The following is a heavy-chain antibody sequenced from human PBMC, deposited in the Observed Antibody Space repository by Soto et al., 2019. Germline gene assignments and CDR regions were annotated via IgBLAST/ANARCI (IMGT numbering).Heavy chain of an antibody. CDR1: GFPFSNAW. Sequence: GGSLRLSCVASGFPFSNAWINWVRQVPGKGLEWVGRVKSKTDGGPSDYAAAVKGRFAVSRDDSRHIVYLQMNSLKIEDTGVYYCTTDSRTTLPEIRFDYWGHGTQVTVSS. D-gene: IGHD1-26*01. CDR2: VKSKTDGGPS. J-gene: IGHJ4*01. V-gene: IGHV3-15*07. CDR3: TTDSRTTLPEIRFDY.